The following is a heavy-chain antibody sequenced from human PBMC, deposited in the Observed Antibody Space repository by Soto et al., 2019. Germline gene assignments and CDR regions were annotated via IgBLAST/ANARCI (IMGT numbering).Heavy chain of an antibody. J-gene: IGHJ4*02. CDR2: IKGKTDGGTT. Sequence: GGSLRLSCAASGFTFNDAWMFWVRQAPGKGLEWVGRIKGKTDGGTTDYAAPVKGRFTISRDDSKNTVYLQMNSLKTEDTAVYYCTTRTFCYDSSGYYCAYWGQGTLVTVSS. V-gene: IGHV3-15*05. D-gene: IGHD3-22*01. CDR3: TTRTFCYDSSGYYCAY. CDR1: GFTFNDAW.